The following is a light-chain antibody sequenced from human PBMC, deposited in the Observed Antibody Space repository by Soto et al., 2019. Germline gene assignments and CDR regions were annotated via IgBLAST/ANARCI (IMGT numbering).Light chain of an antibody. CDR1: QSVLSSSNNKNY. J-gene: IGKJ5*01. Sequence: DIVMTQSPDSLAVSLGERATINCKSSQSVLSSSNNKNYLAWFQQKPGQPPKALIYWASTRESVVSDRFSGSGSGTDFTLTISSLQAEDVAVYYCQQYYSTLITFGQGTRLEIK. V-gene: IGKV4-1*01. CDR2: WAS. CDR3: QQYYSTLIT.